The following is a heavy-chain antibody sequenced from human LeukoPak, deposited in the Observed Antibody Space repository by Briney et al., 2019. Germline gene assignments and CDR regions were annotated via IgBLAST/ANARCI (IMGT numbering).Heavy chain of an antibody. CDR2: INHSSST. J-gene: IGHJ6*03. CDR1: GGSISSCGYY. Sequence: SETLSLTCTVSGGSISSCGYYWGWIPQHPGKGLEWIGEINHSSSTNSNPSLKSLVTISVDTSKYPFSLKMSSVPAADTAVYYCARGHRRLQYSSSYYYYYYMDVWGKGTTVTVSS. D-gene: IGHD6-13*01. CDR3: ARGHRRLQYSSSYYYYYYMDV. V-gene: IGHV4-39*07.